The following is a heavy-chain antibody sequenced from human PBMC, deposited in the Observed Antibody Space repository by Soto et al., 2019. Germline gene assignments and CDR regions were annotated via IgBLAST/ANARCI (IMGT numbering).Heavy chain of an antibody. J-gene: IGHJ6*02. CDR1: GFTFSGYI. CDR3: ARDFDCADGVCYTGYYYYGLDV. D-gene: IGHD2-8*01. V-gene: IGHV3-48*02. CDR2: ISSAGTTI. Sequence: GGSLRPSCGVTGFTFSGYIMNVVRQTPGPALAWLSYISSAGTTIPYADSVKGRFTISRDNAKNSLYLQMNSLRDEDTAVYYCARDFDCADGVCYTGYYYYGLDVWGQGT.